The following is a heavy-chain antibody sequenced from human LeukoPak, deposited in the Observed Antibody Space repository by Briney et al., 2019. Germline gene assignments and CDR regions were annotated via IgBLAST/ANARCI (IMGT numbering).Heavy chain of an antibody. CDR3: AKDRDYYYDSSGFFDY. CDR1: GFTVSSNY. V-gene: IGHV3-53*05. CDR2: IYSGGGT. Sequence: GGSLRLSCAASGFTVSSNYMNWVRQAPGKGLEWVSVIYSGGGTYYADSVKGRFTISRDNSKNTLYLQMNSLRAEDTAVYYCAKDRDYYYDSSGFFDYWGQGTLVTVSS. D-gene: IGHD3-22*01. J-gene: IGHJ4*02.